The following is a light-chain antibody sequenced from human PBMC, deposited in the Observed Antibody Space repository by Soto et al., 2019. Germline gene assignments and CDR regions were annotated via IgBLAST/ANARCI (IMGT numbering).Light chain of an antibody. J-gene: IGKJ5*01. CDR3: QQYNNWPPYT. CDR1: QSVASN. Sequence: EIVLTPSPGTLSLSPGDRATLSCRASQSVASNFLAWYQQRPGQAPRLLIYGASTRATGIPDRFSGSGSGTDFTLTISSLQSEDFAVYYCQQYNNWPPYTFGQGTRLEIK. V-gene: IGKV3D-15*01. CDR2: GAS.